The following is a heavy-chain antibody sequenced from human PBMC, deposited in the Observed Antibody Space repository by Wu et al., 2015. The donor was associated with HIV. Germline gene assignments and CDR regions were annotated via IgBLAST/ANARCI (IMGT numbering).Heavy chain of an antibody. Sequence: QVQLVQSGGEVKKVGASVKVSCKASGYTFTSYGISWVRQAPGRRPEWMGWISADDGKTKYAQKIQDRVTMTTDTSTSTAYLELRSLRSDDTAVYYCARDINSLYYDSRRGSFDIWGQGTKVTVSS. J-gene: IGHJ3*02. CDR2: ISADDGKT. CDR1: GYTFTSYG. D-gene: IGHD3-16*01. CDR3: ARDINSLYYDSRRGSFDI. V-gene: IGHV1-18*01.